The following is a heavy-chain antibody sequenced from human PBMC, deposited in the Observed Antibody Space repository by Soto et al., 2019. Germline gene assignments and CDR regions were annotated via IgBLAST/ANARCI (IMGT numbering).Heavy chain of an antibody. J-gene: IGHJ6*02. CDR1: GFTFSSYS. Sequence: EVQLVESGGGLVKPGGSLRLSCAASGFTFSSYSMNWVRQAPGKGLEWVSSISSSSSYIYYADSVKGRFTISRDNAKNSLYLQMNSLRAEDTAVYYCARTLYYDILTGYYIGGYYYYGMDVWGQGTTVTVYS. CDR2: ISSSSSYI. CDR3: ARTLYYDILTGYYIGGYYYYGMDV. D-gene: IGHD3-9*01. V-gene: IGHV3-21*01.